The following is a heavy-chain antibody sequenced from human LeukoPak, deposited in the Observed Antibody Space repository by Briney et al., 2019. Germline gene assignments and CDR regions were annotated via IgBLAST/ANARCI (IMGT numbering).Heavy chain of an antibody. CDR1: GGSICSYY. V-gene: IGHV4-4*07. CDR3: AREGSGYPYDAFDI. Sequence: SETLSLTCTVSGGSICSYYWSWIRQPAGKGLEWIGRIYTSGSTNYNPSLKSRVTMSVDTSKNQFSLKLSSVTAADTAVYYCAREGSGYPYDAFDIWGQGTMVTVSS. CDR2: IYTSGST. D-gene: IGHD3-22*01. J-gene: IGHJ3*02.